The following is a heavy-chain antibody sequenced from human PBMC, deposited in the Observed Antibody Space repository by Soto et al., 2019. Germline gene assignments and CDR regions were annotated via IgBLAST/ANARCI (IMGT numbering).Heavy chain of an antibody. CDR2: ISYDGSNK. J-gene: IGHJ6*02. V-gene: IGHV3-30*03. CDR1: GFTFSSYG. D-gene: IGHD3-22*01. Sequence: GGSLRLSCAASGFTFSSYGMHWVRQAPGKGLEWVAVISYDGSNKYYADSVKGRFTISRDNSKNTLYLQMNSLRAEDTAVYYSASSSGYYLDYYYYGMDVWGQGTTVTVSS. CDR3: ASSSGYYLDYYYYGMDV.